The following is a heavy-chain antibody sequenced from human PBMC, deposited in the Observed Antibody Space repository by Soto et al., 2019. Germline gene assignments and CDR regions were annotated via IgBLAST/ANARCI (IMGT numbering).Heavy chain of an antibody. CDR1: GGSISSGDHY. V-gene: IGHV4-30-4*01. CDR2: IYYSGST. Sequence: PSEPLSLTCTVSGGSISSGDHYWTWIRQPPGKALEWIGYIYYSGSTYYNPSLKSRVTILVDTSKNQFTLMLRSVTAADTAVYYCARGERGYSYGNFDYWGQGTLVTVSS. J-gene: IGHJ4*02. D-gene: IGHD5-18*01. CDR3: ARGERGYSYGNFDY.